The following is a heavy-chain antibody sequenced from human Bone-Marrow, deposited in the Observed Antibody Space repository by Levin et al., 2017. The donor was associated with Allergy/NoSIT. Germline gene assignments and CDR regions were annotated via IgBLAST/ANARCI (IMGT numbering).Heavy chain of an antibody. J-gene: IGHJ4*02. Sequence: SETLSLTCTFSRASISRYYWNWIRQPPGKGLEWIGYIFHSGSTNYNPSLKSRVTISIDMSKNQFSLRLSSVTAADTAVYYCARQKGFSGYDPTEPFDSWGQGTLVTVSS. CDR1: RASISRYY. D-gene: IGHD5-12*01. V-gene: IGHV4-59*08. CDR3: ARQKGFSGYDPTEPFDS. CDR2: IFHSGST.